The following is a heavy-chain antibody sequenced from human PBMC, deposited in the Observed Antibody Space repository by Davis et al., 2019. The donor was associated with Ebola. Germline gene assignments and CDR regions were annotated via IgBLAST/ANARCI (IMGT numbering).Heavy chain of an antibody. Sequence: GESLKISCAASGFTFSSYSMNWVRQAPGKGLEWVSSISSSSSYIYYADSVEGRFTISRDNAKNSLYLRMNSLRAEDTAVSYCARVELADDYVWGSYRYIDGSDGAFDIWGQGTMVTVSS. J-gene: IGHJ3*02. D-gene: IGHD3-16*02. V-gene: IGHV3-21*01. CDR1: GFTFSSYS. CDR3: ARVELADDYVWGSYRYIDGSDGAFDI. CDR2: ISSSSSYI.